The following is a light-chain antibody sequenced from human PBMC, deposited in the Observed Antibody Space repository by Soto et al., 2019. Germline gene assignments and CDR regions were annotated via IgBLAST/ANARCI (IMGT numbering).Light chain of an antibody. CDR3: QQYNSYAPRT. CDR1: QSITTF. Sequence: DIQMTQSPSTLSASVGDRVTITCRASQSITTFLAWYQQKPGKAPDLLIYDASTLKSGVPSRFSGSGSGTEFTLTISSPQPDDFATYYCQQYNSYAPRTFGQGTKVEIK. V-gene: IGKV1-5*01. J-gene: IGKJ1*01. CDR2: DAS.